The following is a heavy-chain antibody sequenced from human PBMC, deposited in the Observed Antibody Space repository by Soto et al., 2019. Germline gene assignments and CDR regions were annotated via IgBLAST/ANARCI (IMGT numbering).Heavy chain of an antibody. J-gene: IGHJ4*02. CDR3: AKGFGSGWYSYFDY. Sequence: EVHLLDSGGGLVQPGGSLRLSCAASGFTFTNYVMSWVRQAPGKGLEWVSAISGSGGSTYYADYVKGRFTISRDNSKNTLYLQMNSLRADDTAVYYCAKGFGSGWYSYFDYWGQGTLVTVSS. D-gene: IGHD6-19*01. CDR2: ISGSGGST. V-gene: IGHV3-23*01. CDR1: GFTFTNYV.